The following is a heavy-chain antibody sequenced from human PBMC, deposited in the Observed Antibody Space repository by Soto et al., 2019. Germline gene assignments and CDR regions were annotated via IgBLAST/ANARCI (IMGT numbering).Heavy chain of an antibody. D-gene: IGHD3-10*01. Sequence: PVGPLRLSCAASALTFSSSAMSGVRQAPGKGLEWVSAISGSGGSTYYADSVKGRFTISRDNSKNTLYLQMNSLRAEDTAVYYCASRARPPALWCGGNDAFDIWGQGTMVTVSS. J-gene: IGHJ3*02. CDR3: ASRARPPALWCGGNDAFDI. CDR2: ISGSGGST. V-gene: IGHV3-23*01. CDR1: ALTFSSSA.